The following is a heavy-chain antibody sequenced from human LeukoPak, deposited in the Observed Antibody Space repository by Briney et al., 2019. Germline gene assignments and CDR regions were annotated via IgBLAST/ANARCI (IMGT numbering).Heavy chain of an antibody. CDR2: IYYSGNT. Sequence: PSETLSLTCAVSGGSISSGVYSWSWFRQPPGKGLEWIGYIYYSGNTYYKSSLKSRVTISLDTSKNQFSLKLSSVTAADTAVYYCARDRVVVTATRPLFSDYWGQGTLVTVSS. V-gene: IGHV4-30-4*07. D-gene: IGHD2-21*02. J-gene: IGHJ4*02. CDR1: GGSISSGVYS. CDR3: ARDRVVVTATRPLFSDY.